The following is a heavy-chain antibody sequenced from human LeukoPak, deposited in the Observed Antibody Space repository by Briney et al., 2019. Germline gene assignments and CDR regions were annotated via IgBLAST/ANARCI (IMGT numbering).Heavy chain of an antibody. Sequence: GASVNVSCKASGGTFSSYAISWVRQAPGQGLEWMGGIIPIFGTANYAQKFQGRVTITADESTSTAYMELSSLRSEDTAVYYCAREVRGVIGSSPQPMGYFDLWGRGTLVTVSS. V-gene: IGHV1-69*01. CDR1: GGTFSSYA. D-gene: IGHD3-10*01. CDR3: AREVRGVIGSSPQPMGYFDL. CDR2: IIPIFGTA. J-gene: IGHJ2*01.